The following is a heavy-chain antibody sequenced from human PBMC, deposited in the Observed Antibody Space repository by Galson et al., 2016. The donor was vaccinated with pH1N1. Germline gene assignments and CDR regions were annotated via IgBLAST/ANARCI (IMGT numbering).Heavy chain of an antibody. CDR1: GYNFNVYY. D-gene: IGHD3-9*01. CDR2: IDPNSGTT. V-gene: IGHV1-2*02. Sequence: SVKVSCKASGYNFNVYYMHWVRQAPGQGLQWMGWIDPNSGTTYYAQKFQGRVTMTRDTSISTAYMELSRLTSDDTALYYCARILRTLVFDHWGQGTLVTVSS. J-gene: IGHJ4*02. CDR3: ARILRTLVFDH.